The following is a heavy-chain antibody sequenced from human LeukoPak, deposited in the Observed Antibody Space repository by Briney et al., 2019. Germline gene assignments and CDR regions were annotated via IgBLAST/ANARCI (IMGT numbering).Heavy chain of an antibody. CDR3: ARERAPFDY. CDR1: GDSVSINSVA. J-gene: IGHJ4*02. V-gene: IGHV6-1*01. Sequence: SRTLSLTSALSGDSVSINSVAWNWVRQSPSRGLEWLGRTSYRSKWYYDYAVSVKSRITRNPVTSRNQFSLQLNSVTPEDTAVYYCARERAPFDYWGQGTLVTVSS. CDR2: TSYRSKWYY.